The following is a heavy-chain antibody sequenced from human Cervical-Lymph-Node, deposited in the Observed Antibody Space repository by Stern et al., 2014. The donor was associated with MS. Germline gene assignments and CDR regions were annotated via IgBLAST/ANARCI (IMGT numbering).Heavy chain of an antibody. J-gene: IGHJ4*02. CDR1: GGSISSGGYY. CDR3: ARLSMGRFDY. D-gene: IGHD3-10*01. CDR2: IYYSGNT. Sequence: QVQLQESGPGLVKPSQTLSLTCTVSGGSISSGGYYWSWIRQHPGKGLEWIGYIYYSGNTSYNPCLKSRVTISVDTSKNQFSLKLSSVTAADTAVYYCARLSMGRFDYWGQGTLVTVSS. V-gene: IGHV4-31*03.